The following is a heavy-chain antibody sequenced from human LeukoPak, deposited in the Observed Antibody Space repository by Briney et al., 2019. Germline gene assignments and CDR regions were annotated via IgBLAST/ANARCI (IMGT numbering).Heavy chain of an antibody. D-gene: IGHD5-24*01. CDR1: GFTFSSYG. J-gene: IGHJ5*02. CDR2: ISSSSSYI. CDR3: ARVETATISVTP. V-gene: IGHV3-21*04. Sequence: GGSLRLSCAASGFTFSSYGMSWVRQAPGKGLEWVSSISSSSSYIYYADSVKGRFTISRDNSKNTLYLQMNSLRAEDTAVYYCARVETATISVTPWGQGTLVTVSS.